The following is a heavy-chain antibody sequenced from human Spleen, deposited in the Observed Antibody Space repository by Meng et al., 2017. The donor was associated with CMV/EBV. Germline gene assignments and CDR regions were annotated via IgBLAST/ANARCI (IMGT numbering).Heavy chain of an antibody. Sequence: ASVKVSCKVSGYNIIELSMQWVRQAPGKGLEWMGGFDPEDGETIYAQKFQGRVSLTEDTSTNTAYMELSGLISAHTAVYYCVTDDLCSGGDCSVGYWGQGVLVTVSS. CDR3: VTDDLCSGGDCSVGY. V-gene: IGHV1-24*01. D-gene: IGHD2-21*02. J-gene: IGHJ4*02. CDR2: FDPEDGET. CDR1: GYNIIELS.